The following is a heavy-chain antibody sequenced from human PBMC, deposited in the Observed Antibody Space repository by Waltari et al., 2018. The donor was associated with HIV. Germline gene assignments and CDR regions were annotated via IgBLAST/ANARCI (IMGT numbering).Heavy chain of an antibody. D-gene: IGHD4-17*01. Sequence: QVQLVQSGAEVKKPGASVKVSCKASGYTFTSYDINWVRQATGQGLEWLGWRNPNSGNTGYAQRFQGRVTMTRNTSISTAYMELSSLRSEDTAVYFCARGPQDYPKYYFDYWGQGTLVTVSS. CDR1: GYTFTSYD. CDR3: ARGPQDYPKYYFDY. V-gene: IGHV1-8*01. J-gene: IGHJ4*02. CDR2: RNPNSGNT.